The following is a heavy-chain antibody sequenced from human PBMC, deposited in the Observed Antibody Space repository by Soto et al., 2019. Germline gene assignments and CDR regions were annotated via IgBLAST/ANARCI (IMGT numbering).Heavy chain of an antibody. Sequence: SETLSLTCTVSGGSISSSSYYWGWIRQPPGKGLEWIGSIYYSGSTYYNPSLKSRVTISVDTSKNQFSLKLSSVTAADTAVYYCARHGSPTYYYDSSGSIDYWGQGTLVTVSS. D-gene: IGHD3-22*01. CDR2: IYYSGST. CDR1: GGSISSSSYY. J-gene: IGHJ4*02. V-gene: IGHV4-39*01. CDR3: ARHGSPTYYYDSSGSIDY.